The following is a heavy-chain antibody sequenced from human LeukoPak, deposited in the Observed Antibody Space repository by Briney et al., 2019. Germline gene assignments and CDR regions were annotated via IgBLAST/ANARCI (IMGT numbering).Heavy chain of an antibody. CDR3: ASGPTYYNNL. D-gene: IGHD3-10*01. CDR1: AFIFSSYE. J-gene: IGHJ4*02. CDR2: ISSSAGTI. V-gene: IGHV3-48*03. Sequence: GGSLRLSCAASAFIFSSYEMNWVRQAPGKGLEWVSYISSSAGTIYYADSVKGRFTISRDNAKNSLYLQMNSLRAEDTAVYYCASGPTYYNNLWGQGTLVTVSS.